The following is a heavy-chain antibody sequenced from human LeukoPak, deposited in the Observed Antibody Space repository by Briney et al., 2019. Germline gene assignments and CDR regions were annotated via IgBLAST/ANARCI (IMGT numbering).Heavy chain of an antibody. Sequence: GGSLRLSCAVSGFTFSSYWMHWVRHAPGKGLVWVSRINSDGSSTSYADSVKGRFTISRDNAKNTLYLQMNSLRAEDTAVYYCAREGGYGDFDYWGQGTLVTVSS. V-gene: IGHV3-74*01. CDR2: INSDGSST. J-gene: IGHJ4*02. CDR1: GFTFSSYW. CDR3: AREGGYGDFDY. D-gene: IGHD4-17*01.